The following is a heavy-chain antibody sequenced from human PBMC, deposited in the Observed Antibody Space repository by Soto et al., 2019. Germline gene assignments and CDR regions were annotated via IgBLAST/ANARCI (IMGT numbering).Heavy chain of an antibody. J-gene: IGHJ6*02. D-gene: IGHD6-19*01. CDR1: GFTSSTYT. CDR2: ISATTDTT. Sequence: EVQLLESGGGLVQPGGSLTLSCAASGFTSSTYTINWVRQAPGKGLEPVSGISATTDTTYYADSVRGRFTISRDISDKTVFLQMNRLRAEDTAIYYCLQIPVACGGNRVYYSSDMDVWGQGTTVTVSS. V-gene: IGHV3-23*01. CDR3: LQIPVACGGNRVYYSSDMDV.